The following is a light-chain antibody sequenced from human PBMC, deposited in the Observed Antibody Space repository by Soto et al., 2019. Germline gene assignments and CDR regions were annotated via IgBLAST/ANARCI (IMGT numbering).Light chain of an antibody. Sequence: DIQMTQSPSSVSASVGDRVTITCRASQAISTWLAWYQQKPGKAPKLLIYAASNLQTGVPSRFSGSGAGTDFTLTISSLQPEDFATYHCQQANSFPRTFGQGTKVEIK. CDR1: QAISTW. V-gene: IGKV1D-12*01. CDR3: QQANSFPRT. CDR2: AAS. J-gene: IGKJ1*01.